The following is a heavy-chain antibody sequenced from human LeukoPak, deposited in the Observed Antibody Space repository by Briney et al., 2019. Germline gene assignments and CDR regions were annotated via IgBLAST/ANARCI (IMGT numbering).Heavy chain of an antibody. Sequence: SETLSLTCTVSGGSISSSSYYWGWIRQPPGKGLEWIGSIYYSGSTYYNPSLKSRVTISVDTSKNQFSLKLSSVTAADTAVYYCARHGLGYCSSTSCDWYFDLWGRGTLVTVSS. J-gene: IGHJ2*01. CDR3: ARHGLGYCSSTSCDWYFDL. D-gene: IGHD2-2*03. CDR1: GGSISSSSYY. V-gene: IGHV4-39*01. CDR2: IYYSGST.